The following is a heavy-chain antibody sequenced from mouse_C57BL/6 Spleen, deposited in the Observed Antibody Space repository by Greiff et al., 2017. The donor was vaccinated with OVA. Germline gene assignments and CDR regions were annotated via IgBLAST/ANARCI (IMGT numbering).Heavy chain of an antibody. D-gene: IGHD2-2*01. CDR3: ARSTMVTYYFDY. CDR2: INPNNGGT. V-gene: IGHV1-26*01. Sequence: EVKLQESGPELVKPGASVKISCKASGYTFTDYYMNWVKQSHGKSLEWIGDINPNNGGTSYNQKFKGKATLTVDKSSSTAYMELRSLTSEDSAVYYCARSTMVTYYFDYWGQGTTLTVSS. CDR1: GYTFTDYY. J-gene: IGHJ2*01.